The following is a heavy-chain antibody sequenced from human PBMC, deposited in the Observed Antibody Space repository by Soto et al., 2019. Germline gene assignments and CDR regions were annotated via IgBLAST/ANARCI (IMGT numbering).Heavy chain of an antibody. D-gene: IGHD3-10*01. V-gene: IGHV4-34*01. CDR1: GGSFSCYY. CDR3: ARHAMVRGVLGYYYYGMDV. Sequence: PSETLSLTCAVYGGSFSCYYWSWIRQPPGKGLEWIGEINHSGSTNYNPSLKSRVTISVDTSKNQFSLKLSSVTAADTAVYYCARHAMVRGVLGYYYYGMDVWGQGTTVTVSS. J-gene: IGHJ6*02. CDR2: INHSGST.